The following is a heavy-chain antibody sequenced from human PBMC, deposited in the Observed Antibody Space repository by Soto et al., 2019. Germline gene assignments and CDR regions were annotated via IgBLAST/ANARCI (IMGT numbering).Heavy chain of an antibody. CDR1: GGSISSSSYY. V-gene: IGHV4-39*01. CDR3: ARHQSHSSSYVDP. J-gene: IGHJ5*02. Sequence: QLQLQESGPGLVKPSETLSLTCTVSGGSISSSSYYCGWIRQPPGKGLEWIGSIYYSGSTYYNPSLKRRVTISVDTSKNQFSLKLSSVTAADTAVYYCARHQSHSSSYVDPWGQGTLVTVSS. CDR2: IYYSGST. D-gene: IGHD6-13*01.